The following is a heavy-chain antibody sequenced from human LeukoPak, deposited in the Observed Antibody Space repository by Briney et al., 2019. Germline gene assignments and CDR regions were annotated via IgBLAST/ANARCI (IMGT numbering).Heavy chain of an antibody. Sequence: GGSLRLSCAASGFTVSRNYMSWVRQAPGKGLEWVSVIYSGGSTYYADSVKGRFTISRDNSKNTLYLQMKSLRAEDTAVYYCANDPYSSSWYGGLDSWGQGTLVSVSS. D-gene: IGHD6-13*01. CDR2: IYSGGST. J-gene: IGHJ4*02. V-gene: IGHV3-53*01. CDR1: GFTVSRNY. CDR3: ANDPYSSSWYGGLDS.